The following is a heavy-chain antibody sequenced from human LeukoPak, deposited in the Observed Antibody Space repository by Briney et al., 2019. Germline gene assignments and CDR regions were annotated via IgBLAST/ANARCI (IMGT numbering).Heavy chain of an antibody. V-gene: IGHV1-2*02. CDR2: INPNSGGT. CDR1: GYTFTGYY. J-gene: IGHJ6*03. D-gene: IGHD6-6*01. Sequence: ASVKVSCKASGYTFTGYYMHWVRQAPGQGLEWMGWINPNSGGTNYAQKFQGRVTMTRDTSISTAYMELSRLRSDDTAVYYCATATDSSSSGSYYYYMDVWGKGTTVTVSS. CDR3: ATATDSSSSGSYYYYMDV.